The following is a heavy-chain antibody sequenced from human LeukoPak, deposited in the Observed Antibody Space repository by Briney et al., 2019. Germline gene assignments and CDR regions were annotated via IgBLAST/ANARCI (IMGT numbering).Heavy chain of an antibody. Sequence: SETLSLTCTVSGGSISGTGHYWGWIRQPPGKGLGWIGSFYYSGSTYYNPSLKSRVTISVDASKNRFSLKLTSVTAADTAVYYCARDGYNYGLDRFDYWGQGILVTVSS. CDR2: FYYSGST. V-gene: IGHV4-39*07. D-gene: IGHD5-18*01. J-gene: IGHJ4*02. CDR3: ARDGYNYGLDRFDY. CDR1: GGSISGTGHY.